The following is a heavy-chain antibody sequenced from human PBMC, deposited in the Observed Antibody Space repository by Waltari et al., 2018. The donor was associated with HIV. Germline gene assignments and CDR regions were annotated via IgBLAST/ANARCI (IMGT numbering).Heavy chain of an antibody. V-gene: IGHV3-21*01. D-gene: IGHD3-16*01. CDR2: ISRDSRYT. CDR3: VRGGEGTYGDY. Sequence: DVQRVWSGGGLVKPGGSLRLACADPGFSFSYYSMNWFRQAPGKGLEWVSSISRDSRYTYYADSVKGRFTISRDNARNSLFLQMNSLRADHTAVYYCVRGGEGTYGDYWGQGTLVTVSS. CDR1: GFSFSYYS. J-gene: IGHJ4*02.